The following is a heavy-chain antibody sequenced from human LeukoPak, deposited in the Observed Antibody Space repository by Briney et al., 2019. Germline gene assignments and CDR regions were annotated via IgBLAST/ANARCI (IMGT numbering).Heavy chain of an antibody. V-gene: IGHV3-23*01. Sequence: GGSLRLSCAASGFTFSSYAMSWVRQAPGKGLEWVSAISGSGSSTYYADSVKGWFTISRDNSKNTLYLQMNSLRAEDTAVYYCAKDGYYYDSSGYYDAYAFDIWGQGTMVTVSS. D-gene: IGHD3-22*01. CDR2: ISGSGSST. CDR3: AKDGYYYDSSGYYDAYAFDI. CDR1: GFTFSSYA. J-gene: IGHJ3*02.